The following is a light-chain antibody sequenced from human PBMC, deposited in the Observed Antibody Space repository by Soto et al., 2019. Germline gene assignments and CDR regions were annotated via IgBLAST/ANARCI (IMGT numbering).Light chain of an antibody. CDR3: QQYASYWT. CDR1: QSISFW. V-gene: IGKV1-5*01. CDR2: DVS. Sequence: IHMTQSPSTLADSVGDRVTITCRASQSISFWLAWYQQKPGKAPKLLIYDVSSLEGGVPSRFSGSGSGTDFTLTISRLQPDDSATYYCQQYASYWTFGQGTKVDIK. J-gene: IGKJ1*01.